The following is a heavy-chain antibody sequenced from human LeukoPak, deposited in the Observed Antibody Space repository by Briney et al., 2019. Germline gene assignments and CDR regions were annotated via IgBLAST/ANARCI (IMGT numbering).Heavy chain of an antibody. Sequence: PSETLSLTCTVSGGSISSSSFYWGWTRQPPGKGLEWIGTISYSGSTSYDPSLKSRVTIFVDASKKQSSLKLSSVTAADTAVYYCAGGFRGTIDPFDYWGQGTLVAVSS. CDR3: AGGFRGTIDPFDY. CDR2: ISYSGST. CDR1: GGSISSSSFY. V-gene: IGHV4-39*01. J-gene: IGHJ4*02. D-gene: IGHD3-10*01.